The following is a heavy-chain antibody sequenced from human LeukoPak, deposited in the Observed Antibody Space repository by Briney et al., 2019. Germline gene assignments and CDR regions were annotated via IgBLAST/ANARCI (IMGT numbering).Heavy chain of an antibody. J-gene: IGHJ4*02. V-gene: IGHV1-58*01. D-gene: IGHD6-13*01. Sequence: SVKVSCKASGFTFTSSAVQWVRQPRGQRLEWIGWIVVGSGNTNYAQKFQERVTITRDMSTSTAYMELSSLRSEDTAVYYCAADLAAAGTYDYWGQGTLVTVSS. CDR1: GFTFTSSA. CDR3: AADLAAAGTYDY. CDR2: IVVGSGNT.